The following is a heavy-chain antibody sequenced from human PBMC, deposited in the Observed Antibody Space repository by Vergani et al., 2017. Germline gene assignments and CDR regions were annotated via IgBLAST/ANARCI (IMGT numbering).Heavy chain of an antibody. Sequence: QVQLVQSGAEVKKPGSSVKVSCKASGGTFSSYTISWVRQAPGQGLEWMGRIIPILGIANYAQKFQGRVTITADKSTSTAYMELSSLRSEDTAVYYCARYLRGYSYGAFDYWGQGTLVTVSS. D-gene: IGHD5-18*01. V-gene: IGHV1-69*02. CDR2: IIPILGIA. CDR1: GGTFSSYT. J-gene: IGHJ4*02. CDR3: ARYLRGYSYGAFDY.